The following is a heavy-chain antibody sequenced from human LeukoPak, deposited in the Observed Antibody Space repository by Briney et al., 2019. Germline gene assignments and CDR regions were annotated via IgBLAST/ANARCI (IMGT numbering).Heavy chain of an antibody. J-gene: IGHJ6*02. D-gene: IGHD2-2*01. V-gene: IGHV3-9*01. CDR1: GFTFDDYA. Sequence: GRSLRLSCAASGFTFDDYAMHWVRQAPGNGLEWVSGISWNSGSIGYADSVKGRFTISRDNAKNSLYLQMNSLRAEDTALYYCARVVPAAVRDYGMDVWGQGTTVTVSS. CDR2: ISWNSGSI. CDR3: ARVVPAAVRDYGMDV.